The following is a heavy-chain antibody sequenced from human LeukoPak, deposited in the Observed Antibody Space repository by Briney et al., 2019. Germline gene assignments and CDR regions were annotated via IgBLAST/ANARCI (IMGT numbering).Heavy chain of an antibody. V-gene: IGHV3-33*06. CDR1: GFTFSSYG. J-gene: IGHJ4*02. Sequence: GRSLRLSCAASGFTFSSYGMHWVRQAPGKGLEWVAVIWYDGSNKYYADSVKGRFTISRDNSKNTLYLQMNSLRAEDTAVYYCAKELVLGTTMVRGVMDYWGQGTLVTVSS. CDR3: AKELVLGTTMVRGVMDY. D-gene: IGHD3-10*01. CDR2: IWYDGSNK.